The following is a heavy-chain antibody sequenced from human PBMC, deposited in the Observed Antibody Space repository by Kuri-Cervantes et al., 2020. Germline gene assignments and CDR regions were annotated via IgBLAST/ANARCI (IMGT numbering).Heavy chain of an antibody. Sequence: SQSLSLTCSVAGGSISSGGYSWSWIRQPPGKGLEWIGYIYHSGSTYYNPSLKSRVTISVDRSKNQFSLKLSSVTAADTAVFYCAKGGIRHVDWWGQGTLVTVSS. J-gene: IGHJ4*02. CDR3: AKGGIRHVDW. CDR2: IYHSGST. CDR1: GGSISSGGYS. V-gene: IGHV4-30-2*01. D-gene: IGHD1-1*01.